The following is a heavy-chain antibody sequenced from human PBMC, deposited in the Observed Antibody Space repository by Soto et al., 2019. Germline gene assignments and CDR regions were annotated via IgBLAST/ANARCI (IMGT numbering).Heavy chain of an antibody. V-gene: IGHV3-15*01. D-gene: IGHD3-9*01. J-gene: IGHJ4*02. Sequence: PGVTLRFSCAASGFTFSKVWSSCVRQGPGNRLEWLRRIQSRTESETTDYASPARCRFIISRDDSKNMLYLQLNSLKYEDTGVYYCVAVLTHANSWFDYWGQGSPVTVSS. CDR3: VAVLTHANSWFDY. CDR2: IQSRTESETT. CDR1: GFTFSKVW.